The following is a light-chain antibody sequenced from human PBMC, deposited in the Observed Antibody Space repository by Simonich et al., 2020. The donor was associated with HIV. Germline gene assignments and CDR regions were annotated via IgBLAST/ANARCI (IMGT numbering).Light chain of an antibody. Sequence: EIVMAQSPATLSVSPGERATLSGRTSQSVSRNFAWYQQKPGQAPRLLVYGASTRATSIPARFSGRWSGTEFTLTISSLQSEDFAVYYCQQSYNWPRTFGQGTRVEIK. J-gene: IGKJ1*01. CDR3: QQSYNWPRT. CDR2: GAS. V-gene: IGKV3-15*01. CDR1: QSVSRN.